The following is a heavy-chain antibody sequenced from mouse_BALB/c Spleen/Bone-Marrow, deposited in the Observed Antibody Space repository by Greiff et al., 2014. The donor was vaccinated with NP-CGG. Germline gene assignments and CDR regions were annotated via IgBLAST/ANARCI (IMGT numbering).Heavy chain of an antibody. Sequence: VHVKQSGAELVKPGASVKLSCTASGFNIEDTYVHWVKQRPEQGLECIGRIDPANGNTKYDPKFQGKATVTSDTSSNTAYLHLNSLTSEDTAVYYCAEGYDSWFAYWGQGTLVTVSA. J-gene: IGHJ3*01. CDR2: IDPANGNT. D-gene: IGHD2-2*01. CDR3: AEGYDSWFAY. V-gene: IGHV14-3*02. CDR1: GFNIEDTY.